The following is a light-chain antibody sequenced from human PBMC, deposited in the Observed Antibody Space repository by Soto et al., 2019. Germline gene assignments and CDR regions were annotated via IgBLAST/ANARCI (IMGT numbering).Light chain of an antibody. J-gene: IGLJ2*01. CDR3: SSCTTSSTLVV. Sequence: QSALTQPASVSGSPGQSITISCTGTSSDVGGYNYVSWYQQHPGKAPKLMISDVSNRPSGVSNRFSGSKSGNTASLTISGLQAEDEADYYCSSCTTSSTLVVFGGGTQLTVL. CDR1: SSDVGGYNY. CDR2: DVS. V-gene: IGLV2-14*01.